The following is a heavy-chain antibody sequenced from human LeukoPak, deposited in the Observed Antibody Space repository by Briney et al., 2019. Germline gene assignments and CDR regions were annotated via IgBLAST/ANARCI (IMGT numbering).Heavy chain of an antibody. J-gene: IGHJ5*02. Sequence: ASVKVSCKASGYTFTSYYMHWVRQAPGQGLEWMGIINPSGGSTSYAQKFQGRVTMTRDMSTSTVYMELSSLRSEDTAVYYCARDFRYCSSTSCYTNWFDPRGQGTLVTVSS. CDR2: INPSGGST. D-gene: IGHD2-2*02. CDR1: GYTFTSYY. V-gene: IGHV1-46*01. CDR3: ARDFRYCSSTSCYTNWFDP.